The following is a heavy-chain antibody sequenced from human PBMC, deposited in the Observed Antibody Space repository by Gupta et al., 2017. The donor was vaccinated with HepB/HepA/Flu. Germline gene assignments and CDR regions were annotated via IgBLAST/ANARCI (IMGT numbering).Heavy chain of an antibody. Sequence: QVQLQESGPGLLKPSQTLSLTCTVSGDSINSGDYYWSWLRQYPGKGLEWIGYIFHTGSAHYNPSLKSRVSMLLDTSKNQFSLELSSVTAADTAVYYCARDGGCSGGTCHSVYWYFALWGRGTLVAVSS. CDR2: IFHTGSA. D-gene: IGHD2-15*01. V-gene: IGHV4-31*03. CDR3: ARDGGCSGGTCHSVYWYFAL. J-gene: IGHJ2*01. CDR1: GDSINSGDYY.